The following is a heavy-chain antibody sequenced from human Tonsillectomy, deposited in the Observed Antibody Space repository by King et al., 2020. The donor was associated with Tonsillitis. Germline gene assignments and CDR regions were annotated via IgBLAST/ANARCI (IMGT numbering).Heavy chain of an antibody. D-gene: IGHD3-22*01. CDR3: ARDPYDSSGYYFGHFDL. J-gene: IGHJ2*01. CDR1: GFTFSSYV. Sequence: VQLVESGGGVLQPGRSLRLSCAASGFTFSSYVMYWVRQAPGKGLEWVAFISYDGSNKYYADSVKGRFTISRDNSKNTLYLQMNSLRAEDTAVYYCARDPYDSSGYYFGHFDLWGRGTLVTVSS. CDR2: ISYDGSNK. V-gene: IGHV3-30-3*01.